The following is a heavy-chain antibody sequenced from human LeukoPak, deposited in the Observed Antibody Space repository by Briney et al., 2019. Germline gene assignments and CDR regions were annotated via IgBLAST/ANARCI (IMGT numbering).Heavy chain of an antibody. V-gene: IGHV1-2*06. CDR2: INPNSGGT. Sequence: ASVKVSCKASGYTFTGYYMHLVRQAPGQGLEWMGRINPNSGGTNYAQKFQGRVTMTRDTSISTAYMELSRLRSDDTAVYYCARFDCSGGSCYSFRSWFDPWGQGTLVTVSS. D-gene: IGHD2-15*01. J-gene: IGHJ5*02. CDR3: ARFDCSGGSCYSFRSWFDP. CDR1: GYTFTGYY.